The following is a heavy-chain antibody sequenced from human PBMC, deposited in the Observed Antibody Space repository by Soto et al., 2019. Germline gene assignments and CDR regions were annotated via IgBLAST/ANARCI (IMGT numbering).Heavy chain of an antibody. D-gene: IGHD1-1*01. J-gene: IGHJ3*01. V-gene: IGHV3-15*01. CDR2: SKTIAGGGTT. Sequence: EVQLVESGGGLVEPGGSLRLSCAASGFTFNDAWMTWVIQGPWKGLEWVGRSKTIAGGGTTDYTAPVTGRFTISRDDSKNTLYLKMHSLKIDDTAVYYCTTERCTGTSCYVKDAFDVWGQGTMVTVSS. CDR1: GFTFNDAW. CDR3: TTERCTGTSCYVKDAFDV.